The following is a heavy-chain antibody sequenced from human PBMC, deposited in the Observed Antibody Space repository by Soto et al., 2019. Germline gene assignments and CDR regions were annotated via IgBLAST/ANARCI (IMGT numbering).Heavy chain of an antibody. J-gene: IGHJ5*02. Sequence: QVQLVESGGGVVQPGRSLRLSCAASGFTFSSYGMHWVRQAPGKGLEWVAVIWYDGRNKYYADSVKGRFTISRDNSKNTLYLQMNSLRAEDTAVYYCARDRDGYCSGGSCYWFDPWGQGTLVTVSS. D-gene: IGHD2-15*01. CDR1: GFTFSSYG. CDR2: IWYDGRNK. V-gene: IGHV3-33*01. CDR3: ARDRDGYCSGGSCYWFDP.